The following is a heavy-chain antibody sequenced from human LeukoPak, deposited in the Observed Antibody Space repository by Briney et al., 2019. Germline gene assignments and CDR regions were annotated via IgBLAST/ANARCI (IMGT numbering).Heavy chain of an antibody. J-gene: IGHJ6*03. Sequence: ASVKVSCKASGYTFTGYYMHWVRQAPGRGLEWMGWINPNSGGTNYAQKFQGRVTMTRDTSISTAYMELSRLRSDDTAVYYCARDHSNDFWSGSGPLYYMDVWGKGTTVTVSS. V-gene: IGHV1-2*02. CDR2: INPNSGGT. CDR3: ARDHSNDFWSGSGPLYYMDV. CDR1: GYTFTGYY. D-gene: IGHD3-3*01.